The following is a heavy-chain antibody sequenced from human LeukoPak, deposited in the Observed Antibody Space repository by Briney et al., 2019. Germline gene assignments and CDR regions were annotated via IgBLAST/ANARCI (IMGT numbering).Heavy chain of an antibody. CDR1: GGSFSGYY. V-gene: IGHV3-23*01. CDR2: ISGRGGST. CDR3: ARAGSIRFDY. D-gene: IGHD1-26*01. J-gene: IGHJ4*02. Sequence: ETLSLTCAVYGGSFSGYYWSWIRQPPGKGLEWVSGISGRGGSTYFADSVKGRFTISRDDSKNTLFLQMNSLRAEDTAVYYCARAGSIRFDYWGQGTLVTVSS.